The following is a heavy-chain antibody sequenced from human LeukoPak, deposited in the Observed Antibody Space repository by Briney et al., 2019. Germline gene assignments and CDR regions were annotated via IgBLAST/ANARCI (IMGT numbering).Heavy chain of an antibody. Sequence: GGSLRLSCAASGFTFSSYWMSWVRQAPGKGLEWVANIKQDGSEKYYVDSVKGRFTIYRDNANNSLYLQMNSLRAEDTAVYYCARDISDDFWSGYWFVYWGQGTLVTVSS. V-gene: IGHV3-7*01. D-gene: IGHD3-3*01. J-gene: IGHJ4*02. CDR3: ARDISDDFWSGYWFVY. CDR1: GFTFSSYW. CDR2: IKQDGSEK.